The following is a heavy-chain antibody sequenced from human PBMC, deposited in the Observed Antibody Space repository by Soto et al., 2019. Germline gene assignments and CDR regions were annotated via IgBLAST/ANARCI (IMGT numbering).Heavy chain of an antibody. CDR1: GFTFSSYA. CDR3: ARGYDFWSGYYYPYGMDV. J-gene: IGHJ6*02. V-gene: IGHV3-30-3*01. D-gene: IGHD3-3*01. CDR2: ISYDGSNK. Sequence: GGSLRLSCAASGFTFSSYAMHWVRQAPGKGLEWVAVISYDGSNKNYADSVKGRFTISRDNSKNTLYLQVNSLRAEDTAVYYCARGYDFWSGYYYPYGMDVWGQGTTVTVSS.